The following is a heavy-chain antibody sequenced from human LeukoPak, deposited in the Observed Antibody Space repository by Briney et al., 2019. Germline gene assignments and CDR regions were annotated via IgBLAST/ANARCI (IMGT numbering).Heavy chain of an antibody. D-gene: IGHD1-7*01. Sequence: SQTLSLTCAISGDSVSSSSAAWSWIRQSPSRGLEWLGRTYYRSKWYNDYAVSVKSRITINPDTSKNQFSLQLNSMTPEDTAVYYCAREGTEGYLFDYWGQGTLVTVSS. V-gene: IGHV6-1*01. J-gene: IGHJ4*02. CDR3: AREGTEGYLFDY. CDR2: TYYRSKWYN. CDR1: GDSVSSSSAA.